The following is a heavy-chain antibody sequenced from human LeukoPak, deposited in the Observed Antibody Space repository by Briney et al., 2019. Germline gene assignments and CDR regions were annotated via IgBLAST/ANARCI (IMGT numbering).Heavy chain of an antibody. V-gene: IGHV4-59*01. Sequence: SETLSLTCTVSGGSISSYYWSWIRQPPGKGLEWIGYIYCSGSTNYNPSLKSRVTISVDTPKSQFSLKLSSVTAADTAVYYCARDQAMSFDYWGQGTLVTVSS. CDR3: ARDQAMSFDY. CDR1: GGSISSYY. J-gene: IGHJ4*02. CDR2: IYCSGST.